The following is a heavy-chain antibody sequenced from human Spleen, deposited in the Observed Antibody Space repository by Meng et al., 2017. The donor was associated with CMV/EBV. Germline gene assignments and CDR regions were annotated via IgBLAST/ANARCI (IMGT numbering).Heavy chain of an antibody. CDR2: IYYTGNA. CDR3: GWGRGGVPAAIVNLDY. V-gene: IGHV4-61*01. Sequence: GSLRLSCTVSGGSVTSGSYYWSWIRQPPGKGLESVGYIYYTGNANYNPSLKSRVIISVDTSKNQFSLKLTSVTAADTAVYSCGWGRGGVPAAIVNLDYWGQGTLVTVSS. J-gene: IGHJ4*02. CDR1: GGSVTSGSYY. D-gene: IGHD2-2*02.